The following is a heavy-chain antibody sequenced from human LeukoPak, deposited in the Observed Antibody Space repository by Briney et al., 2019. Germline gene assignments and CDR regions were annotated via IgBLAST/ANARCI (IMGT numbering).Heavy chain of an antibody. CDR2: INHSGST. V-gene: IGHV4-34*01. D-gene: IGHD6-13*01. CDR1: GGSFSGYY. J-gene: IGHJ4*02. Sequence: PSETLSLTCAVYGGSFSGYYWSWIRQPPGKGLEWIGEINHSGSTNYNPSLKSRVTISVDTSKNQFSLKLSSVTAADTAVYYCARAGSGYSSRKGLFDYWGQGTLVTVSS. CDR3: ARAGSGYSSRKGLFDY.